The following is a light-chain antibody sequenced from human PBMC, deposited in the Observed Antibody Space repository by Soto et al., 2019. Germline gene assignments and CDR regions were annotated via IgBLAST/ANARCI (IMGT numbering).Light chain of an antibody. CDR1: RSDVGGYNY. Sequence: QSALTRPPSASGSPGQSVTISCTGTRSDVGGYNYVSWYQQHPGKAPKLMIYEVSKRPSGVPDRFSGSKSGNTASLTVSGLQAEDEADYYCSSYAGSNTVVFGGGTKLTVL. CDR3: SSYAGSNTVV. J-gene: IGLJ2*01. CDR2: EVS. V-gene: IGLV2-8*01.